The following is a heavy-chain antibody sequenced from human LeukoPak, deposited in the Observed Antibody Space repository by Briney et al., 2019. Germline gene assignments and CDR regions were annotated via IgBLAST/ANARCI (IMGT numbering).Heavy chain of an antibody. CDR2: INPNSGGT. V-gene: IGHV1-2*02. Sequence: ASVKVSCKASVYTFTGYYMHWVRQAPGQGLEWMGWINPNSGGTNYAQKFQGRVTMTRDTSISTAYMELSRLRSDDTAVYYCARELPKLLWFGELSAFDIWGHGTMVTVSS. D-gene: IGHD3-10*01. J-gene: IGHJ3*02. CDR1: VYTFTGYY. CDR3: ARELPKLLWFGELSAFDI.